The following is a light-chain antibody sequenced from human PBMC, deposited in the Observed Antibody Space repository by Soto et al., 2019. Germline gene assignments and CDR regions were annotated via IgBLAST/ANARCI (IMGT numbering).Light chain of an antibody. Sequence: IVMTQSPATLSVSPGERVTLSCRASESISRNLAWYQQKPGQASRLLIYGASSRDTRVPARLSGGGSWSAFTRTISSLQSEDSAVYFCQQYMNWPPLTIGPGNKVDV. CDR3: QQYMNWPPLT. J-gene: IGKJ3*01. V-gene: IGKV3-15*01. CDR1: ESISRN. CDR2: GAS.